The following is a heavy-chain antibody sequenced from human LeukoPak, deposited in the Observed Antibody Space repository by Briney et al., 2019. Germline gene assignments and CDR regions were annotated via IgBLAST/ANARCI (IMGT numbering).Heavy chain of an antibody. CDR3: AKTGSSWYGNYFDY. D-gene: IGHD6-13*01. Sequence: GGSLRLSCAASGFTFSNYAMSWVRQAPGKGLEWVSAISGSGGSTYYADSVKGRFTISRDNSKNTLYLQMNSLRAEDTAVYYCAKTGSSWYGNYFDYWGQGTLVTVSS. CDR1: GFTFSNYA. CDR2: ISGSGGST. J-gene: IGHJ4*02. V-gene: IGHV3-23*01.